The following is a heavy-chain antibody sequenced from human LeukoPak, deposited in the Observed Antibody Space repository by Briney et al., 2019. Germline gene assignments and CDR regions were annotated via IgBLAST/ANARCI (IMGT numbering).Heavy chain of an antibody. J-gene: IGHJ4*02. V-gene: IGHV1-46*01. CDR1: GYTFTTYY. Sequence: GASVKVSCKASGYTFTTYYMHWVRQAPGQGLEWMGVINPNGGGTSYAQKFEGRVTMTRDTSISTAYMELSRLTSDDTAVYYCARDAIVRDYSNSDYWGQGTLVTVSS. CDR3: ARDAIVRDYSNSDY. CDR2: INPNGGGT. D-gene: IGHD4-11*01.